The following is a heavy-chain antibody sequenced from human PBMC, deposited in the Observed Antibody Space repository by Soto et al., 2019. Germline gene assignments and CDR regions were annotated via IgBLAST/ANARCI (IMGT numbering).Heavy chain of an antibody. CDR1: GGTFSSYA. J-gene: IGHJ3*02. CDR3: AGGFYMGATTFDAFDI. Sequence: SVKVSCKASGGTFSSYAISWVRQAPGQGLEWMGGIIPIFGTANYAQKFQGRVTITADESTSTAYMELSSLRSEDTAVYYCAGGFYMGATTFDAFDIWGQGTMVTVSS. CDR2: IIPIFGTA. D-gene: IGHD1-26*01. V-gene: IGHV1-69*13.